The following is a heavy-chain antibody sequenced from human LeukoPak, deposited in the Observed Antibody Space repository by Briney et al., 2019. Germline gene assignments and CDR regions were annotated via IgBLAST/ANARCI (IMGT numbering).Heavy chain of an antibody. CDR1: GYTFTSYY. CDR3: ARVVSIRGSPDAFDI. D-gene: IGHD1-26*01. J-gene: IGHJ3*02. CDR2: INPSGGST. Sequence: GASVKVSCKASGYTFTSYYMHWVRQAPGQGLEWMGIINPSGGSTSYAQKFQGRVTMTRDTSTSTVYMELSSLRSEDTAVYYCARVVSIRGSPDAFDIWGQGTMVTVSS. V-gene: IGHV1-46*01.